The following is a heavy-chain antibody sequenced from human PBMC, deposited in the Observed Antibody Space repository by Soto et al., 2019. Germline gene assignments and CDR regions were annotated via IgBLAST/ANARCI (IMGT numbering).Heavy chain of an antibody. CDR1: GGTFSSYT. CDR3: ARPSSRFSNWFDP. Sequence: SVKVSCKASGGTFSSYTISWVRQAPGQGLEWMGRIIPILGIANYAQKFQGRVTITADKSTSTAYMELSSLRSEDTAVYYCARPSSRFSNWFDPWGQGTLVTVSS. D-gene: IGHD3-3*01. J-gene: IGHJ5*02. CDR2: IIPILGIA. V-gene: IGHV1-69*02.